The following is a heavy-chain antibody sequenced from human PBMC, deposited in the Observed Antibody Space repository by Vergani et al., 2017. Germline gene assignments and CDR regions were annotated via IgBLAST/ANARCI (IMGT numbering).Heavy chain of an antibody. Sequence: QVQLVESGGGVVQPGRSLRLYCAASGFTFNQYGMHWVRQAPGKGLEWVAVTWHDGNNKQYADSVKGRFTISRDNSKSTMYLQMNSLRDEDTGVYYCARDLRLLYNRFDPWGQGTLVTVSS. D-gene: IGHD1-14*01. CDR2: TWHDGNNK. CDR1: GFTFNQYG. CDR3: ARDLRLLYNRFDP. V-gene: IGHV3-33*01. J-gene: IGHJ5*02.